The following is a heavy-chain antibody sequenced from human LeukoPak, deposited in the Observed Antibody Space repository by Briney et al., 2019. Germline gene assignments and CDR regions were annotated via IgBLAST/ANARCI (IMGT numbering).Heavy chain of an antibody. CDR2: INHSGST. CDR1: GGSFSGYY. CDR3: ARLPLRGVRGYFDY. V-gene: IGHV4-34*01. D-gene: IGHD3-10*01. J-gene: IGHJ4*02. Sequence: SETLSLTCAVYGGSFSGYYWSWIRQPPGKGLEWIGEINHSGSTNYNPSLKSRVTISVDTSKNQFSLKLSSVTAADTAVCYCARLPLRGVRGYFDYWGQGTLVTVSS.